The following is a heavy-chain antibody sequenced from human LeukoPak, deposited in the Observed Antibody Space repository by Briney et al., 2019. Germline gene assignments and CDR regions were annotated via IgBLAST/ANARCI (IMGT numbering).Heavy chain of an antibody. CDR2: ITGSGGNT. D-gene: IGHD6-13*01. J-gene: IGHJ6*02. CDR3: AKAASSSWPSYYYGMDV. V-gene: IGHV3-23*01. CDR1: GFIFSSYS. Sequence: GGSLRLSCAASGFIFSSYSMSWVRQAPGKGLEWVSVITGSGGNTYYADSVKGRFTTSKDNSKNTVYLQMSSLRVDDTAVYYCAKAASSSWPSYYYGMDVWGQGTTVTVSS.